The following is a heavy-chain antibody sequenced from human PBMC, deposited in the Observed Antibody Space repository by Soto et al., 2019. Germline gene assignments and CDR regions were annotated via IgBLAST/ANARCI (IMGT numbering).Heavy chain of an antibody. Sequence: EVQLVESGGGLVQPGGSLRLSCAASGFTFSSYWMSWVRQAPGKGLEWVANIKQDGNEKFYVDSVKARFTTSRDNAKTLPFLQMNRLPAEAAGLYYCARVNSLVRDYWGQGTLVAVSS. CDR2: IKQDGNEK. CDR1: GFTFSSYW. V-gene: IGHV3-7*05. J-gene: IGHJ4*02. CDR3: ARVNSLVRDY. D-gene: IGHD3-10*01.